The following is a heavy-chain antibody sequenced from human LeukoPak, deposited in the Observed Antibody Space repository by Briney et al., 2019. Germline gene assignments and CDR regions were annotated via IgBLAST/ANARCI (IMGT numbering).Heavy chain of an antibody. D-gene: IGHD1-1*01. CDR1: GYTFTGYY. Sequence: ASVKVSCKASGYTFTGYYMHWVRQAPGQGLEWMGWISAYNGNTNYAQKLQGRVTMTTDTSTSTAYMELRSLRSDDTAVYYCARADWNDDYLDYWGQGTLVTVSS. CDR2: ISAYNGNT. CDR3: ARADWNDDYLDY. V-gene: IGHV1-18*04. J-gene: IGHJ4*02.